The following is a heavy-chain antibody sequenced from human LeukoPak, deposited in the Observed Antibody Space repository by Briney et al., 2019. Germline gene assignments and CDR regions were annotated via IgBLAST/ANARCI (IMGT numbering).Heavy chain of an antibody. CDR1: GYTFTYRY. Sequence: SVKVSCKASGYTFTYRYLHWVRQAPGQALEWMGWITPFNGNTNYAQKFQDRVTITRDRSMSTAYMELSSLRSEDTAMYYCARSNTEFDAFDIWGQGTMVTVSS. V-gene: IGHV1-45*02. CDR2: ITPFNGNT. CDR3: ARSNTEFDAFDI. J-gene: IGHJ3*02. D-gene: IGHD1-14*01.